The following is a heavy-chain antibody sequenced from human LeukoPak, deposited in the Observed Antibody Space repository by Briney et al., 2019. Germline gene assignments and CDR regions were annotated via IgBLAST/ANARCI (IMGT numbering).Heavy chain of an antibody. Sequence: ASVKVSCKASGYAFTGYYMHWVRQAPGQGLEWMGWINPNSGGTNYAQKFQGRVTMTRDTSISTAYMELSRLRSDDTAVYYCARVFSSGYYYEDYWGQGTLVTVSS. CDR1: GYAFTGYY. J-gene: IGHJ4*02. CDR3: ARVFSSGYYYEDY. CDR2: INPNSGGT. D-gene: IGHD3-22*01. V-gene: IGHV1-2*02.